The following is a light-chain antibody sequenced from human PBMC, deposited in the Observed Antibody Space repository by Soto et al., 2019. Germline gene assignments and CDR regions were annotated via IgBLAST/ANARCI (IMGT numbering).Light chain of an antibody. CDR1: QGIRND. V-gene: IGKV1-39*01. CDR2: AAS. CDR3: QQSYSTPFT. Sequence: DIQMTQSPSSLSASVGDRVTITCRASQGIRNDLCLYQQKPGKAPKLLIYAASSLQSGVPSRFSGSGSGTDFTLTISSLQPEDFATYYCQQSYSTPFTFGPGTKVDIK. J-gene: IGKJ3*01.